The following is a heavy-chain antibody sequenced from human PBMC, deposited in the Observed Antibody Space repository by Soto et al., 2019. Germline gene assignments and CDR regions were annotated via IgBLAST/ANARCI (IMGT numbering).Heavy chain of an antibody. Sequence: GGSLRLSCAASGFSFSSYAMSWVRQAPGRGLEWVPTIIGSGGSIYYADSVRGRFTIPRDNSKNTLYLQMNRLRAEDTAVYYCAKGSYRDYHFDAFDMWGQGTVVTVSS. CDR1: GFSFSSYA. V-gene: IGHV3-23*01. CDR3: AKGSYRDYHFDAFDM. J-gene: IGHJ3*02. CDR2: IIGSGGSI. D-gene: IGHD5-12*01.